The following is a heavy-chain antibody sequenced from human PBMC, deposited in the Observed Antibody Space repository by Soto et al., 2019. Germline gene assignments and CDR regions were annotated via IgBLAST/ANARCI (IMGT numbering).Heavy chain of an antibody. Sequence: SETLCLTCTVSGGSISSGGYYWSWIRQHPGKGLEWIGYIYYSGSTYYNPSLKSRVTISVDTSKNQFSLKLSSVTAADTAVYYCARGRLWFGETNDAFDIWGQGTMVTVSS. V-gene: IGHV4-31*03. CDR2: IYYSGST. D-gene: IGHD3-10*01. CDR1: GGSISSGGYY. J-gene: IGHJ3*02. CDR3: ARGRLWFGETNDAFDI.